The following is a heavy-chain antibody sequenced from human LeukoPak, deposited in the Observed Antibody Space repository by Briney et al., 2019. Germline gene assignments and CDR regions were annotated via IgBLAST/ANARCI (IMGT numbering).Heavy chain of an antibody. V-gene: IGHV4-4*02. CDR3: ARDRAAAGPPDY. Sequence: SGTLSLTCAVSGGSISSSNWWSWVRQPPGKGMAWIGEIYHSGSTNYNPSLKSRVTISVDKSKNQFSLKLSSVTAADTAVYYCARDRAAAGPPDYWGQGTLVTVSS. CDR2: IYHSGST. CDR1: GGSISSSNW. D-gene: IGHD6-13*01. J-gene: IGHJ4*02.